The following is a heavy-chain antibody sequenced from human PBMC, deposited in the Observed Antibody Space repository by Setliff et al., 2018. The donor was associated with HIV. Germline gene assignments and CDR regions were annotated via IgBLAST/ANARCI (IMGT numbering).Heavy chain of an antibody. V-gene: IGHV4-59*12. Sequence: SETLSLTCTVSGGSISSYYWSWIRQPPGKGLEWIGYIYYSGSTNYNTSLKSRVTISVDTSKNQLSLRLSSVTAADTAVYYCARETKYDSSFHYMDVWGKGTTVTVSS. D-gene: IGHD3-22*01. CDR2: IYYSGST. CDR3: ARETKYDSSFHYMDV. CDR1: GGSISSYY. J-gene: IGHJ6*03.